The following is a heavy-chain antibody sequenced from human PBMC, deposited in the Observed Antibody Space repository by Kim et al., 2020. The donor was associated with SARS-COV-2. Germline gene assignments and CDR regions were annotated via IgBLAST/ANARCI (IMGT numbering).Heavy chain of an antibody. V-gene: IGHV3-11*01. CDR2: TI. Sequence: TICYAVSVKGRFVISRDNAKNSLDLQMNVLRAEDPAVYYCAGGVSARDYWGQGTLVTVSS. CDR3: AGGVSARDY. J-gene: IGHJ4*02. D-gene: IGHD6-19*01.